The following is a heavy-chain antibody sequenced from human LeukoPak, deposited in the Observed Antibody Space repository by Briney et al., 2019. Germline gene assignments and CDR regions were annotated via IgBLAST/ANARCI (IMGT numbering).Heavy chain of an antibody. CDR1: GFTVSNNY. D-gene: IGHD2-21*02. V-gene: IGHV3-66*01. J-gene: IGHJ4*02. Sequence: GGSLRLSCAASGFTVSNNYMGWVRQAPAKGLEWVSVIYSVGSTYYADSVRGRFTISRDNSKNTLYLQMNSLRVEDTAVYYCAGSLAYCGGDCRLGDYWGQGTLVTVSS. CDR3: AGSLAYCGGDCRLGDY. CDR2: IYSVGST.